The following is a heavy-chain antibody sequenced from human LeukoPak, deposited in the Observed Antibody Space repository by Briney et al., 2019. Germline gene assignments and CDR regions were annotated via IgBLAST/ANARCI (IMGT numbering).Heavy chain of an antibody. CDR2: IYYTGST. V-gene: IGHV4-59*01. D-gene: IGHD4-11*01. Sequence: SETLSLTCAVSGASISGSYWSWIRQPPGKGLEWIGYIYYTGSTNYNPSLKSRVTISEDASKNQFSLKLSSVTAADTAIYYCARVRGLQRPPNYFDYWGQGTLVTVSS. CDR3: ARVRGLQRPPNYFDY. CDR1: GASISGSY. J-gene: IGHJ4*02.